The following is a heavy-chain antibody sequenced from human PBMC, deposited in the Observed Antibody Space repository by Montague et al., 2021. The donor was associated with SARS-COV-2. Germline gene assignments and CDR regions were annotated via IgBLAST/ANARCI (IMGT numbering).Heavy chain of an antibody. D-gene: IGHD3-10*01. CDR3: ARRESSYGWGD. V-gene: IGHV4-39*01. CDR2: VDYSANT. J-gene: IGHJ4*02. CDR1: GGPISGSSYY. Sequence: SETLSLTCTVTGGPISGSSYYWGWLRPSPGQGLEWIASVDYSANTYSTPSLKSRLTISVDTSKNQFSLKLISVTAADTALYYCARRESSYGWGDWGQGTLVTVSS.